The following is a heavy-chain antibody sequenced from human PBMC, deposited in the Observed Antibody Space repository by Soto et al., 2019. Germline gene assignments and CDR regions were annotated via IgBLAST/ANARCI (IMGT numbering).Heavy chain of an antibody. J-gene: IGHJ4*02. CDR2: IWHDGFNK. V-gene: IGHV3-33*01. CDR3: ARDDGTALTSKGNFDY. D-gene: IGHD1-1*01. Sequence: PGGSLRLSCAASGFTFSNYCIHWVRQAPCKGLEWVAVIWHDGFNKFYGDSVKGRFAISRDNSQNALYLQMSSLRADDTALYYCARDDGTALTSKGNFDYWGQGTPVTVSS. CDR1: GFTFSNYC.